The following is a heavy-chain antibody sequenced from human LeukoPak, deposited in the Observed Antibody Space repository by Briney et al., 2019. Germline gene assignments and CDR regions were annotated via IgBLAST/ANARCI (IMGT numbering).Heavy chain of an antibody. J-gene: IGHJ4*02. CDR1: GFTFRYYG. CDR3: TTGPQTYYYDSSPTTFDY. Sequence: GGSLRLSCVASGFTFRYYGMNWVRQAPGKGLEWVSSISSSSSYIYYADSVKGRFTISRDNAKNSLYLQMNSLRAEDTAVYYCTTGPQTYYYDSSPTTFDYWGQGTLVTVSS. V-gene: IGHV3-21*01. CDR2: ISSSSSYI. D-gene: IGHD3-22*01.